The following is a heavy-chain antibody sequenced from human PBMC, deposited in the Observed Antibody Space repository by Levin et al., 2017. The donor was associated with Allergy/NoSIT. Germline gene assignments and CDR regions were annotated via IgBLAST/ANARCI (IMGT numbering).Heavy chain of an antibody. D-gene: IGHD4-23*01. CDR2: IFPSDSDT. Sequence: KVSCQASLSLFTIYFFFFFLPLPFPGLEWMGLIFPSDSDTRVSPSFQGQIIMSVDKSISTAYLQWSSLKASDSAMYYCSRRDSDGSNSFDYWGQGTLVTVSS. J-gene: IGHJ4*02. V-gene: IGHV5-51*01. CDR1: LSLFTIYF. CDR3: SRRDSDGSNSFDY.